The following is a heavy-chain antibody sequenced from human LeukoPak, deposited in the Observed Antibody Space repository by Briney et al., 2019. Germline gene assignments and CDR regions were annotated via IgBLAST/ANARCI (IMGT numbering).Heavy chain of an antibody. J-gene: IGHJ4*02. CDR2: IYYNGNT. CDR3: AREEVDSYGSPDY. V-gene: IGHV4-30-4*01. CDR1: GGWGGDYY. Sequence: SETLSLTCTVSGGWGGDYYWSWIRQPPGKGLEWIGYIYYNGNTFYTPSLKSRVTISFDASKNQFSLKLTSVTAADTAVYYCAREEVDSYGSPDYWGQGTLVTVSS. D-gene: IGHD5-18*01.